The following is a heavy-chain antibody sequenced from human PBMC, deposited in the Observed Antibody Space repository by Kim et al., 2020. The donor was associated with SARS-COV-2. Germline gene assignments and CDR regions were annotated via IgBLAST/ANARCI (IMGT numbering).Heavy chain of an antibody. CDR1: GFIFDNYG. Sequence: GGSLRLSCEGSGFIFDNYGIHWVRQAPGKGLEWVAIVWYDGNNQYYADSVKGRFTISRDNSRNTVFLQMDSLRAEDTAVYYCAKGVIGTTGLFVYWGQGT. D-gene: IGHD1-7*01. CDR2: VWYDGNNQ. J-gene: IGHJ4*02. CDR3: AKGVIGTTGLFVY. V-gene: IGHV3-33*03.